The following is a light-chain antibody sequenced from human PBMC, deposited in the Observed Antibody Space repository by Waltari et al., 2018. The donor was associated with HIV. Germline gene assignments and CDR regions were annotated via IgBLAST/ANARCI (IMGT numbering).Light chain of an antibody. CDR2: RNN. CDR3: AAWTDSLRGVV. J-gene: IGLJ2*01. CDR1: SSNIGSFY. Sequence: QSVLTLPPSASGTPGQRVTISCSASSSNIGSFYVSWYQQLPGSAPKLLIYRNNQRPSGVPDRFSGSKSGTSASLAISGLRSEDEADYYCAAWTDSLRGVVFGGGTKLSVL. V-gene: IGLV1-47*01.